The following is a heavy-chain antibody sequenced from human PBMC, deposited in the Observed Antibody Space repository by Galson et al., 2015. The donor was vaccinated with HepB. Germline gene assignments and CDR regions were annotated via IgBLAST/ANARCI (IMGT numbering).Heavy chain of an antibody. J-gene: IGHJ5*02. V-gene: IGHV1-46*01. CDR2: INPSGGST. CDR3: ARERPYGDYLGRRFDP. D-gene: IGHD4-17*01. CDR1: GYTFTSYY. Sequence: SVKVSCKASGYTFTSYYMHWVRQAPGQGLEWMGIINPSGGSTSYAQKFQGRVTMTRDTSTSTVYMELSSLRSEDTAVYYCARERPYGDYLGRRFDPWGQGTLVTVSS.